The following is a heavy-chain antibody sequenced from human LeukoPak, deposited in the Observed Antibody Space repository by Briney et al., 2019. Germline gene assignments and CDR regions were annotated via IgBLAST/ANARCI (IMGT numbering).Heavy chain of an antibody. Sequence: PGGSLRLSCAASGFTFSSYSMNWVRQAPGKGLEWLSYISSSSSTIYYADSVKGRFTISRDNAKNSLYLQMNTLKTEDTAVYYCKVSGTYRYEGTDVPFDYWGQGTLVTVSS. V-gene: IGHV3-48*01. CDR3: KVSGTYRYEGTDVPFDY. J-gene: IGHJ4*02. D-gene: IGHD3-16*02. CDR2: ISSSSSTI. CDR1: GFTFSSYS.